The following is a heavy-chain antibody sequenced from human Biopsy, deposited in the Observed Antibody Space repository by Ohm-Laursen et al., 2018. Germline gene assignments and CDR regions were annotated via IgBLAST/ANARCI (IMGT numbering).Heavy chain of an antibody. CDR2: ILPFYGTT. V-gene: IGHV1-69*01. Sequence: GSSVKVSCKASGGTFTMFPISWVRQAPGQGLEWMGAILPFYGTTNFAQKFQGRVTLTADGSTSTAYMELSSLRSEDTGVYFCARGYSRRVSIFEASIYWFDTWGQGTLVTVSS. CDR3: ARGYSRRVSIFEASIYWFDT. J-gene: IGHJ5*02. D-gene: IGHD3-10*01. CDR1: GGTFTMFP.